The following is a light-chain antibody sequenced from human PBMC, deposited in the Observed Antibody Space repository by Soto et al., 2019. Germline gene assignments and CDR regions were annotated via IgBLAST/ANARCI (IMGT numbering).Light chain of an antibody. CDR2: DTD. V-gene: IGLV7-46*01. Sequence: QTVVTQEPSVTVSPGGTVTLTCDSSTGPVTTGHYPYWFQQKPGQAPTTLIFDTDKRHSWTPARFSGALLGGKAALTLSGAQPDDEAEYYCLLSYHGGPYVFGTGTKVTVL. J-gene: IGLJ1*01. CDR3: LLSYHGGPYV. CDR1: TGPVTTGHY.